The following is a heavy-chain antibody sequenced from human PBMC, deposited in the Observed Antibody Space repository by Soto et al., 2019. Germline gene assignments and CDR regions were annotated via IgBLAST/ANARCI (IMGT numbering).Heavy chain of an antibody. CDR2: INHSGST. V-gene: IGHV4-34*01. D-gene: IGHD3-10*01. Sequence: QVHLQQWGAGLLKPSETLSLTCAVYGGSFSGYYWSWIRQPPGKGLEWIGEINHSGSTNYNPSLKSRVTISVDTSKNQFSLKLSSVTAADTAVYYCASTAGILLLFGEARYYFDYWGQGTLVTV. CDR3: ASTAGILLLFGEARYYFDY. J-gene: IGHJ4*02. CDR1: GGSFSGYY.